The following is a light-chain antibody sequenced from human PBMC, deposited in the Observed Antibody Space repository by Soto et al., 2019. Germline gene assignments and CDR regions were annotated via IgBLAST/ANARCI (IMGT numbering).Light chain of an antibody. Sequence: DIQMTQSPSTLSASVGDRVTITCRASQSISSWLAWYQQKPGKAPKFLIYKASNLEVGVPSRFSGSGSGTEFTLTSSSLQPDDFATYYCQQYKSYSLTFGGGTKVEMK. CDR1: QSISSW. CDR2: KAS. J-gene: IGKJ4*01. V-gene: IGKV1-5*03. CDR3: QQYKSYSLT.